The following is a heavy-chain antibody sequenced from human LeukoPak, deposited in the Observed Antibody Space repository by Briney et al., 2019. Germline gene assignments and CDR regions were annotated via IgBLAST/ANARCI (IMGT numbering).Heavy chain of an antibody. CDR2: IIPIFGTA. J-gene: IGHJ3*02. Sequence: SVTVSCKASGGTFSSYAISWVRQAPGQGLEWMGGIIPIFGTANYAQKFQGRVTITADESTSTAYMELSSLRSEDTAVYYCARATEHDYGDYDAFDIWGQGTMVTVSS. D-gene: IGHD4-17*01. CDR3: ARATEHDYGDYDAFDI. V-gene: IGHV1-69*13. CDR1: GGTFSSYA.